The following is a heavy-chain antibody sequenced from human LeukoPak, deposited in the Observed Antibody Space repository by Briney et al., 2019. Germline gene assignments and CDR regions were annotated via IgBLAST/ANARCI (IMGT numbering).Heavy chain of an antibody. D-gene: IGHD2-2*01. V-gene: IGHV3-74*01. CDR3: ARDICSSTSCYLFDY. CDR2: ISGDGSMT. Sequence: PGGSLRLSCAVSGFTFRSYWMHWVRQAPGKGLVWVSRISGDGSMTNYADSVKGRFTISRDNAKNTVYLQMNRLRSDDTAVYYCARDICSSTSCYLFDYWGQGTLVTVSS. CDR1: GFTFRSYW. J-gene: IGHJ4*02.